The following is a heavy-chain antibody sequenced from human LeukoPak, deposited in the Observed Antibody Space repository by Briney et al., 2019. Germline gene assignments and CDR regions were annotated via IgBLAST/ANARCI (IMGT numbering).Heavy chain of an antibody. CDR1: GGSISSYY. CDR3: ARDMTGYFDY. V-gene: IGHV4-59*12. Sequence: SETLSLTCTVSGGSISSYYWSWIRQPPGKGLEWIGYIYYSGSTNYNPSLKSRVTISVDTSKNQFSLKLSSVTAADTAVYYCARDMTGYFDYWGQGTLVTVSS. D-gene: IGHD3-9*01. J-gene: IGHJ4*02. CDR2: IYYSGST.